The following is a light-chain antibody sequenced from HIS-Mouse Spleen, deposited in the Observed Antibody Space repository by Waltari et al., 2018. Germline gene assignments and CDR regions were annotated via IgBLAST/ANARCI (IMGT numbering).Light chain of an antibody. CDR1: ALPKKY. CDR2: EDS. Sequence: SYELTQSPSVSVSPGQTARITCSGDALPKKYAYWYQQKSGQAPVLVIYEDSKRPSGIPERFSGSSSGTMATLTISGAQVEDEADYDCYSTDSSGNHRVFGGGTKLTVL. V-gene: IGLV3-10*01. CDR3: YSTDSSGNHRV. J-gene: IGLJ2*01.